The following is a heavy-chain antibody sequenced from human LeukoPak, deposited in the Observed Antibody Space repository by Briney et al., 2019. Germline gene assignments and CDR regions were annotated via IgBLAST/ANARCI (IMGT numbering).Heavy chain of an antibody. J-gene: IGHJ4*02. Sequence: GGSLRLSCAASGFTFSSYAMSWVRQAPGKGLEWVANIKQDGSEKYYVDSVKGRFTISRDNAKNSLYLQMNSLRAEDTAVYYCARESRYYDSSGYGYWGQGTLVTVSS. D-gene: IGHD3-22*01. CDR1: GFTFSSYA. CDR3: ARESRYYDSSGYGY. CDR2: IKQDGSEK. V-gene: IGHV3-7*01.